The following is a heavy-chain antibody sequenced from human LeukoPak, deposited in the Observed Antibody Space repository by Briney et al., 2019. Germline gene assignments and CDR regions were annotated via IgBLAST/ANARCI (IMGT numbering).Heavy chain of an antibody. J-gene: IGHJ5*02. D-gene: IGHD3-16*01. CDR1: GGSISSYY. CDR2: IYTSGST. CDR3: ASGGYGYNWFDP. Sequence: SETLSLTCTVYGGSISSYYWSWIRQPAGKGLEWIGRIYTSGSTNYNPSLKSRVTMSVDTSKNQFSLKLSSVTAADTAVYYCASGGYGYNWFDPWGQGTLVTVSS. V-gene: IGHV4-4*07.